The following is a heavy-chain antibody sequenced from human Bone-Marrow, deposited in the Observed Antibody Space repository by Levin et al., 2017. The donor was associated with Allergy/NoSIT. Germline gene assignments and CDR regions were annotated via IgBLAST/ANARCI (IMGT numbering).Heavy chain of an antibody. CDR2: FYYSGTT. Sequence: TSETLSLICRVSGASIRSHYWSWIRQPPGKGLEWIGYFYYSGTTNYNPSLKSRVTMSLDRSRNQFSLNLTSVTAADTAVYYCATDSYYESSGYYSYWNFGLWGRGTQVTVSS. V-gene: IGHV4-59*11. CDR1: GASIRSHY. J-gene: IGHJ2*01. CDR3: ATDSYYESSGYYSYWNFGL. D-gene: IGHD3-22*01.